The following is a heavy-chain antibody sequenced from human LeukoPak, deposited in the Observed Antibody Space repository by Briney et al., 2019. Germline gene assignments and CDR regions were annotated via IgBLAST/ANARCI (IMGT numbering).Heavy chain of an antibody. D-gene: IGHD6-13*01. CDR1: GFTFSVYG. CDR3: AKAAVYSRNWTPFED. Sequence: GGSLRLSCAATGFTFSVYGRHWVRQAPGKGLEWVALLSGDETYIDYTDSVKGRFTISRDTSKNTLFLQMNSQRADDTAIYYCAKAAVYSRNWTPFEDWGQGTLVTVSS. CDR2: LSGDETYI. V-gene: IGHV3-30*18. J-gene: IGHJ4*02.